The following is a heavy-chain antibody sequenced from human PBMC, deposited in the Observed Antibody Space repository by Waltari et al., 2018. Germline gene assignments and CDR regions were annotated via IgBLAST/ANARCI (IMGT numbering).Heavy chain of an antibody. J-gene: IGHJ6*02. Sequence: QVQLQESGPGLVKPSETLSLTCTVSGGSISSYYWSWIRQPAGKGLEWIGRIYTSGSTHYNPTLRSRFNRSGETSKNQFSRKLSSVTAADTAVYYCARDRGVRGVTPLGYYGMDVWGQGTTVTVSS. D-gene: IGHD3-10*01. CDR3: ARDRGVRGVTPLGYYGMDV. V-gene: IGHV4-4*07. CDR2: IYTSGST. CDR1: GGSISSYY.